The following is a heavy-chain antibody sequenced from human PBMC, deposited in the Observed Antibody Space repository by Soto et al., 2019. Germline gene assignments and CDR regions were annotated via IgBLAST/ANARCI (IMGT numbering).Heavy chain of an antibody. Sequence: GGSLRLSCAASGFTFSSYGMHWVRQAPCKGLEWVAVIWYDGSNKYYADSVKGRFTISRDNSKNTLYLQMNSLRAEDTAVYYCARGVQYYYDSSADFDYWGQGTLVTVSS. CDR2: IWYDGSNK. J-gene: IGHJ4*02. CDR3: ARGVQYYYDSSADFDY. D-gene: IGHD3-22*01. CDR1: GFTFSSYG. V-gene: IGHV3-33*01.